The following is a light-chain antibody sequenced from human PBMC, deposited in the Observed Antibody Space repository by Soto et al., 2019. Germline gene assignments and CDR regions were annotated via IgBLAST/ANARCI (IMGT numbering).Light chain of an antibody. CDR3: QSYDSSLSGVV. Sequence: QSVLTQPPSVSGAPGQRVTISCPGSSPNIGAGYDVHWYQQLPGTAPKLLIYGNSNRPSGVPDRFSGSKSGTSASLAITGLQAEDGADYYCQSYDSSLSGVVFGGGTKLTVL. V-gene: IGLV1-40*01. CDR1: SPNIGAGYD. J-gene: IGLJ2*01. CDR2: GNS.